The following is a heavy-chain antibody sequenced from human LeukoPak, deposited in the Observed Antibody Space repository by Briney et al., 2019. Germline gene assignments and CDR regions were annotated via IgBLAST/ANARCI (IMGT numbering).Heavy chain of an antibody. Sequence: GGSLRLSCAASGFTFSSYSMNWVRQAPGKGLEWVSSISSSSSYIYYADSVKGRFTISRDNAKNSLYLQMNSLRAEDTAVYYCARDEGATTVVTSLVLHYYYMDVWGKGTTVTVSS. J-gene: IGHJ6*03. CDR1: GFTFSSYS. D-gene: IGHD4-23*01. CDR3: ARDEGATTVVTSLVLHYYYMDV. CDR2: ISSSSSYI. V-gene: IGHV3-21*04.